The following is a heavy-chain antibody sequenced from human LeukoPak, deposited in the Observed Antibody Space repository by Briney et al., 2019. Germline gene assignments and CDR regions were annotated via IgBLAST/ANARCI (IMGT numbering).Heavy chain of an antibody. CDR3: ARPQEEDGYNYNWAFDY. J-gene: IGHJ4*02. CDR1: GYTFTSYG. Sequence: GASVKVSCTASGYTFTSYGISWVRQAPGQGLEWMGWISAYNGNTNYAQELQGRVTMTTDTSTTTAYMELRRLRSDDTAVYYCARPQEEDGYNYNWAFDYWGQGTLVTVSS. CDR2: ISAYNGNT. D-gene: IGHD5-24*01. V-gene: IGHV1-18*01.